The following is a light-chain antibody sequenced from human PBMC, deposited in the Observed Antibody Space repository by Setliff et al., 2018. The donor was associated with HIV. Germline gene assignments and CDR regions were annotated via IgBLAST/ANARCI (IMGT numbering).Light chain of an antibody. CDR2: WAS. CDR3: QQYISVPT. Sequence: DIVMTQSPDSLAVSLGERATIKCKSSQSLLYRSVNKNVLAWYQQKPGQPPKLLIYWASTRESGVPVRFSGSGSETDFTLTINSLQAEDVAVYYCQQYISVPTCGQGTKVDIK. V-gene: IGKV4-1*01. CDR1: QSLLYRSVNKNV. J-gene: IGKJ1*01.